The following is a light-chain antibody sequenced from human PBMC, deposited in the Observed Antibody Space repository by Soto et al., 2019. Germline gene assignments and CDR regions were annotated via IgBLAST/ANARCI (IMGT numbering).Light chain of an antibody. Sequence: QSVLTQPPSASGTPGQRVTISCSGSSSNIESNYVYWYQQLPGTAPKLLIYRNNQRPSGVPDRFSGSKSGTSASLAISGLRSEDEADYYCAAWDDSLSGVVFGGGTKL. CDR2: RNN. CDR1: SSNIESNY. CDR3: AAWDDSLSGVV. J-gene: IGLJ2*01. V-gene: IGLV1-47*01.